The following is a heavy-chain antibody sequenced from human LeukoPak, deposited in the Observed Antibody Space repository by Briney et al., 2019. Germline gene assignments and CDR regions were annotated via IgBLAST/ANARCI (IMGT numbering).Heavy chain of an antibody. V-gene: IGHV3-23*01. D-gene: IGHD6-13*01. J-gene: IGHJ4*02. Sequence: GGSLRLSCAASGFTFSSYAMSWVRQAPGKGLEWVSAISGSGGSTYYADSVKGRFTISRDNSKNTLYLQMNSLRAEDTAVYYLSKDSRSWYPTPYDHWGQGTLVTVSS. CDR2: ISGSGGST. CDR1: GFTFSSYA. CDR3: SKDSRSWYPTPYDH.